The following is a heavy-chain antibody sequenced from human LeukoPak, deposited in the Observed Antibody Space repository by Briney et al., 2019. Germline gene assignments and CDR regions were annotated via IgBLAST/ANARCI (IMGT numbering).Heavy chain of an antibody. D-gene: IGHD1-26*01. Sequence: ASVKVSCRASGYTFTDYYVHWVRQAPGQGLEWMGWINPNSGGTFSAQNFQGRVTMTRDTSLSTAYMELSRLRSDDTAEYYCARGGGRYSNSWGQGALVTVSS. J-gene: IGHJ4*02. CDR3: ARGGGRYSNS. V-gene: IGHV1-2*02. CDR2: INPNSGGT. CDR1: GYTFTDYY.